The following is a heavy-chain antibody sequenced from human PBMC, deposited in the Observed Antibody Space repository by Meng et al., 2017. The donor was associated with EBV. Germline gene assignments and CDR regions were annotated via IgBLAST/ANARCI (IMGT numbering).Heavy chain of an antibody. V-gene: IGHV4-39*01. CDR3: ARVSFYDYWSGYSFNWFDP. CDR2: VYYSGNS. J-gene: IGHJ5*02. Sequence: LQLYQSGPGLVKPSATLSLTCTVAGASIRSRSYYWGWIRQSPGKGLEWIGNVYYSGNSYYNPSLKSRVTISVDTSKNQFYLKLISVTAADTAVYFCARVSFYDYWSGYSFNWFDPWGQGTLFTVSS. CDR1: GASIRSRSYY. D-gene: IGHD3-3*01.